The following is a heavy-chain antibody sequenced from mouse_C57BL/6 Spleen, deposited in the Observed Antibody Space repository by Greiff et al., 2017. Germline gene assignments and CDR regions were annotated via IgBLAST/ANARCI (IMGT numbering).Heavy chain of an antibody. CDR2: FDPEDGAT. CDR1: GCHFHDYY. J-gene: IGHJ1*03. D-gene: IGHD1-1*01. Sequence: EVQLQQSGPELVKPGASVKMSSTASGCHFHDYYMHLVTQRTEQSLAWIGSFDPEDGATRYAPKFQGKATLTADTSSNTAYLDLSSLTSADSAVYYCARGSYYYRSLYSFHARGT. V-gene: IGHV14-2*01. CDR3: ARGSYYYRSLYSFHA.